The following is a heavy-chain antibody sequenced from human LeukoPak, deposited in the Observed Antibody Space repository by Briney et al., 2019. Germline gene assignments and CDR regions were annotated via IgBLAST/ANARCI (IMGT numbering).Heavy chain of an antibody. V-gene: IGHV3-48*01. CDR2: ITSSGDTI. Sequence: GGSLRLSCAASGFTFRSYSMNWVRQAPGKGLEWVSYITSSGDTIYYADSVKGRFTISRDNAKNSVYLQVNSLRVEDTAVYYCAKDRPRGDGLDYWGQGTLVTVSS. J-gene: IGHJ4*02. D-gene: IGHD3-16*01. CDR1: GFTFRSYS. CDR3: AKDRPRGDGLDY.